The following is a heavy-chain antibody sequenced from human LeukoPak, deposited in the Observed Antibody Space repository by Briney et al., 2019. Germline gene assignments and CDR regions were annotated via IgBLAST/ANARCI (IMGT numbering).Heavy chain of an antibody. J-gene: IGHJ4*02. Sequence: GASVKVSCKASGYTFTSYGISWVRQAPGQGLEWMGWISAYNGNTNYAQKLQGRVTMTTDTSTSTAYMELRSLRSDDTAVYYCVRVQITMIVVVITHIDYWGQGTLVTVSS. D-gene: IGHD3-22*01. V-gene: IGHV1-18*01. CDR3: VRVQITMIVVVITHIDY. CDR2: ISAYNGNT. CDR1: GYTFTSYG.